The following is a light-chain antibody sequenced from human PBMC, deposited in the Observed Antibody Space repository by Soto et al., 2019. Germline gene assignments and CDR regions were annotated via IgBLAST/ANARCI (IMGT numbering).Light chain of an antibody. Sequence: EVVLTQSPGTLSLSPGERATLSCRGSQTIHNNYLAWYQQRPGQAPGLLIYGSSDRATGIPDRFGGSGSGTDFTLTISRLEPEDFAVYYCHQYGSSPPYTFGQGTKLEI. CDR3: HQYGSSPPYT. J-gene: IGKJ2*01. CDR2: GSS. CDR1: QTIHNNY. V-gene: IGKV3-20*01.